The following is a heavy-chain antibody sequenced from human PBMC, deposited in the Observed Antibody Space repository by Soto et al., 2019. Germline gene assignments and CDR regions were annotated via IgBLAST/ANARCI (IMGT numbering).Heavy chain of an antibody. J-gene: IGHJ4*02. D-gene: IGHD5-12*01. CDR1: GYTFTSYG. V-gene: IGHV1-18*01. CDR3: ARERSGYNYELNYFDY. Sequence: QVQLVQSGAEVKKPGASVKVSCKASGYTFTSYGIIWVRQAPGQGLEWMGWFSAYNGYTNYAQKLQGRVTVTTDTSTSTAYMELRSLRSDDTAVYYCARERSGYNYELNYFDYWGQGTLVTVSS. CDR2: FSAYNGYT.